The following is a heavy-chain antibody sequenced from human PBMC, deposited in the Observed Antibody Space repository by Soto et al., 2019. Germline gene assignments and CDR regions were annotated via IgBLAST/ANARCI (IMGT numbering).Heavy chain of an antibody. J-gene: IGHJ6*02. CDR2: MNPNSGNT. V-gene: IGHV1-8*01. CDR3: ARGRSMRPGITIFGVVSPRYYYYGMDV. Sequence: ASVKVSCKASGYTFTSYDINWVRQATGQGLEWMGWMNPNSGNTGYAQKFQGRVTMTRNTSISTAYMELSSLRSEDTAVYYCARGRSMRPGITIFGVVSPRYYYYGMDVWGQGTAVTVSS. D-gene: IGHD3-3*01. CDR1: GYTFTSYD.